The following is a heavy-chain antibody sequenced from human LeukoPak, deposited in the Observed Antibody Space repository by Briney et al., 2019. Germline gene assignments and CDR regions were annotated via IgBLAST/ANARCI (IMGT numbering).Heavy chain of an antibody. CDR3: ARVAVGGYRAFDI. CDR2: IVGVGTRT. V-gene: IGHV3-74*01. Sequence: GGSLRLSCAASGFTFRNYWMHWVRHAPEKGLVWVSRIVGVGTRTTYADSVKGRFTISTDNAKNTLYLQMNSLRGEDTGVYYCARVAVGGYRAFDIWGQGTMVTVSS. J-gene: IGHJ3*02. CDR1: GFTFRNYW. D-gene: IGHD6-19*01.